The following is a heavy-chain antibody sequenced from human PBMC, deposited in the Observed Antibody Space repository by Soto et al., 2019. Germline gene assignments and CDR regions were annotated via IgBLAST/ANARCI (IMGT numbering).Heavy chain of an antibody. D-gene: IGHD1-20*01. CDR1: GGSFRGYY. V-gene: IGHV4-34*01. CDR2: INHSGSS. Sequence: SETLSLTCTVSGGSFRGYYWGWVRQPPGKGLEWIGEINHSGSSNYHPSLKSRVTISVATYKNKFSLTVNSVTPADTAVYYCARGEITFFAGMDAWGQGTTVTVSS. J-gene: IGHJ6*02. CDR3: ARGEITFFAGMDA.